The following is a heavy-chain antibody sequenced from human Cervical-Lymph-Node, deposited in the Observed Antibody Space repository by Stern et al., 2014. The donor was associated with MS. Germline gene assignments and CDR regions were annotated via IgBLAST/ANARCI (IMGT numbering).Heavy chain of an antibody. CDR2: IDPADSDP. CDR3: VRGAYWYFDL. Sequence: VQLEQSGAEVEKPAESLKISCQGSGYAFGSYWLAWVRQLPGKGLEWMGIIDPADSDPRYSPSFQGQVTISADKSISTAYLQWSGLRASDTAIYYCVRGAYWYFDLWGRGTLVTVSS. V-gene: IGHV5-51*01. CDR1: GYAFGSYW. J-gene: IGHJ2*01. D-gene: IGHD3-16*01.